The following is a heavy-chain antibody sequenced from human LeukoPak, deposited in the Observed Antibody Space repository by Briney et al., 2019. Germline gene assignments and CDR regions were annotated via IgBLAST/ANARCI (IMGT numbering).Heavy chain of an antibody. J-gene: IGHJ4*02. Sequence: ASVKVSCKASGYTFTSYYMHWVRQAPGQGLEWMGIINPSGGSTSYAQKFQGRVTMTRDMSTSTVYMELSSLRSEDTAVYYCARATTTTVTMVYWGQGTLVTVSS. CDR3: ARATTTTVTMVY. CDR2: INPSGGST. D-gene: IGHD4-17*01. V-gene: IGHV1-46*01. CDR1: GYTFTSYY.